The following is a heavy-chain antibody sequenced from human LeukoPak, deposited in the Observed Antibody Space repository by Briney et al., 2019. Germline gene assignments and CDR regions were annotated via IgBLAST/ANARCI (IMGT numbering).Heavy chain of an antibody. J-gene: IGHJ3*02. V-gene: IGHV1-24*01. CDR3: ATDTFEWLFNAFDI. Sequence: ASVKVSCKVSGYTLTELSMHWVRQAPGKGLEWMGGFDPEDGETIYAQKFQGRVTMTEDTSTDTAYMELSSLRSEDTAVYYYATDTFEWLFNAFDIWGQGTMVTVSS. D-gene: IGHD3-9*01. CDR1: GYTLTELS. CDR2: FDPEDGET.